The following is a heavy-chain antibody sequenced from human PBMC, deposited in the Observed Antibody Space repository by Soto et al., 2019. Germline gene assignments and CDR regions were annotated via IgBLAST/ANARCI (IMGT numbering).Heavy chain of an antibody. CDR1: GFTFSSYG. Sequence: GGSLRLSCAASGFTFSSYGMHWVRQAPGKGLEWVAVISYDGSNKYYADSVKGRFTISRDNSKNTLYLQMNSLRAEDTAVYYCAKDREDYFDHWGPGTLVTVSS. V-gene: IGHV3-30*18. CDR2: ISYDGSNK. J-gene: IGHJ4*02. CDR3: AKDREDYFDH.